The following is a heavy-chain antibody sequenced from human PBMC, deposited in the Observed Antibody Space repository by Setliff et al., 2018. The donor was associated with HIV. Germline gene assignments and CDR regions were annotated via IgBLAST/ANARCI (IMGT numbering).Heavy chain of an antibody. J-gene: IGHJ5*02. V-gene: IGHV1-69*04. D-gene: IGHD3-22*01. CDR3: ARERPGDHYESTGYQLADWSDP. CDR1: GGSFTSYT. Sequence: RASVKVSCKASGGSFTSYTFSWVRQAPGQGLEWMGRIIPIVTIAHYAEQFVGRVTITADKSTSTTYMEVSSLRSEDTAVYYCARERPGDHYESTGYQLADWSDPWGQGTLVTVSS. CDR2: IIPIVTIA.